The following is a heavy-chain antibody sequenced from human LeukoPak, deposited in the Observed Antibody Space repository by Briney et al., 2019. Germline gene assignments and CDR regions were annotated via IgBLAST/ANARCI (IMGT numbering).Heavy chain of an antibody. CDR1: GGSISSSSDY. J-gene: IGHJ4*02. D-gene: IGHD6-19*01. Sequence: PSETLSLTCTASGGSISSSSDYWGWIRQPPGRGLEWIGSIYYSGSSYYNPSLRSRVTMSVDTSKNQFSLKLSSVTAADTAVYYCARSSGWYAYYFDSWGQGTLVTVST. CDR3: ARSSGWYAYYFDS. CDR2: IYYSGSS. V-gene: IGHV4-39*01.